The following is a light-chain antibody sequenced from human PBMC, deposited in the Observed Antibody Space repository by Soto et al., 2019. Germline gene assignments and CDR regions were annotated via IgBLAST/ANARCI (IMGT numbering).Light chain of an antibody. CDR1: SSDVGGYNY. CDR2: EVS. CDR3: SLYTSSSHVL. Sequence: QSALTQPASVSGSPGQSITISCTGTSSDVGGYNYVSWYQQHPGKAPKLMIYEVSNRPSGVSNRFSGSKSGNTASLTISGLQAADEADYYCSLYTSSSHVLFGGGTKLTVL. V-gene: IGLV2-14*01. J-gene: IGLJ2*01.